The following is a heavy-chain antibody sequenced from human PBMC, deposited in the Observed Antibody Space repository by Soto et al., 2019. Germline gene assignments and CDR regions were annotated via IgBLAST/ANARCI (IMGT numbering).Heavy chain of an antibody. CDR2: ISGSGGST. Sequence: PGGSLRLSCAASGFTFSSYAMSWVRQAPGKGLEWVSAISGSGGSTYYADSVKGRFTISRDNSKNTLYLQMNSLRAEDTAVYYCAKDRVPMVRGVISFDYWGQGTLVTVSS. D-gene: IGHD3-10*01. J-gene: IGHJ4*02. CDR1: GFTFSSYA. CDR3: AKDRVPMVRGVISFDY. V-gene: IGHV3-23*01.